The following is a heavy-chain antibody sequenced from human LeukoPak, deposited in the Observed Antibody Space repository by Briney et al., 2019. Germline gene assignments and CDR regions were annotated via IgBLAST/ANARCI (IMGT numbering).Heavy chain of an antibody. CDR2: ISGSGGST. CDR1: GFTFSSYA. Sequence: PGGSLRLSCAASGFTFSSYAMSWVRQAPGKGLEWVSAISGSGGSTYYADSVKGRFTISRDNSKNTLYLQMNSLRAEDTAVYYCARDPYGDYSFDYWGQGTLVTVSS. D-gene: IGHD4-17*01. J-gene: IGHJ4*02. V-gene: IGHV3-23*01. CDR3: ARDPYGDYSFDY.